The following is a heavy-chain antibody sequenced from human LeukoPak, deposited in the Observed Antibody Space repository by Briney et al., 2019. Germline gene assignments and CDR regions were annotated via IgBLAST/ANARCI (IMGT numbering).Heavy chain of an antibody. CDR2: ISSSSSYI. V-gene: IGHV3-21*01. J-gene: IGHJ5*02. CDR1: GFTFSSYS. CDR3: ARDIPTHCSGGSCHGTPWFDP. Sequence: GGSLRLSXAASGFTFSSYSMNWVRQAPGKGLEWVSSISSSSSYIYYADSVKGRFTISRDNAKNSLYLQMNSLRAEDTAVYYCARDIPTHCSGGSCHGTPWFDPWGQRTLVTVSS. D-gene: IGHD2-15*01.